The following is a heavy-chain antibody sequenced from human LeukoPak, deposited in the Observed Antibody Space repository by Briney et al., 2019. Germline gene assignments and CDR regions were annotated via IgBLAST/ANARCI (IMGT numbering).Heavy chain of an antibody. V-gene: IGHV4-34*01. CDR2: INHSGST. CDR3: AIRRGYCSSTSCYRIWFDP. Sequence: SETLSLTCAVYGGSFSGYYWSWIRQPPGKGLEWIGEINHSGSTNYNPSLKSRVTISVDTSKNQFSLKLSSVTAADTAVYYCAIRRGYCSSTSCYRIWFDPWGQGTLVTVSS. D-gene: IGHD2-2*02. J-gene: IGHJ5*02. CDR1: GGSFSGYY.